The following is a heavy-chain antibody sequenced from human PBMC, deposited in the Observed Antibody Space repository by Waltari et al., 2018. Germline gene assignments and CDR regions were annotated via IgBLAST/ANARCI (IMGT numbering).Heavy chain of an antibody. CDR2: ISSTGNTI. Sequence: EVPLVESGGGLVQPGGSLRLSCAASGFTFSSYEMNWVRQAPGKGLEWLSYISSTGNTIYYADSVKGRFTISRDNAKNSLYLQMNSLRAEDTAIYYCARRMTPSNYWGQGTLVTVSS. D-gene: IGHD2-15*01. J-gene: IGHJ4*02. CDR3: ARRMTPSNY. CDR1: GFTFSSYE. V-gene: IGHV3-48*03.